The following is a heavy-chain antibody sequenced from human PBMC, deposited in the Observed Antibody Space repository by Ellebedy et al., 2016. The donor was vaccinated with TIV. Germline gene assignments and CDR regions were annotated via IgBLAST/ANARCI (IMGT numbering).Heavy chain of an antibody. Sequence: GESLKISCAASEFIFSNHGMNWVRQAPGKGLEWVSHISSGSDTTYYADSVKGRFVISRDNAKNSVYLQMNSLRAEDTAVYYCARSITLVRGVSGLGWFDPWGQGTPVTVSS. CDR2: ISSGSDTT. CDR3: ARSITLVRGVSGLGWFDP. CDR1: EFIFSNHG. J-gene: IGHJ5*02. V-gene: IGHV3-48*04. D-gene: IGHD3-10*01.